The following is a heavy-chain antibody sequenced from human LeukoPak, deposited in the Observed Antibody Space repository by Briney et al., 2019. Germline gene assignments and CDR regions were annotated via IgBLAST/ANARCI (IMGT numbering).Heavy chain of an antibody. D-gene: IGHD3-10*01. CDR2: IYTSGST. Sequence: PSETLSLTCTVSGGSISSGSYYWSWIRQPAGKGLEWIGRIYTSGSTNYNPSLKSRVTISVDTSKNQFSLKLSSVTAADTAVYYCARSSKSYYSSSDYWGQGTLVTVSS. J-gene: IGHJ4*02. CDR1: GGSISSGSYY. V-gene: IGHV4-61*02. CDR3: ARSSKSYYSSSDY.